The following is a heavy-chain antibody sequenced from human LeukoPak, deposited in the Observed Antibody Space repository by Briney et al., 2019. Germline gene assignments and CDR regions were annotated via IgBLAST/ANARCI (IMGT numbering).Heavy chain of an antibody. Sequence: GGSLRLSCAASGFTFSSYSMNWVRQAPGKGLEWVSSISSSSSYIYYAGSVKGRFTISRDNAKNSLYLQMNSLRAEDTAVYYCARATTVVAYDYWGQGTLVTVSS. CDR1: GFTFSSYS. D-gene: IGHD4-23*01. J-gene: IGHJ4*02. CDR2: ISSSSSYI. V-gene: IGHV3-21*01. CDR3: ARATTVVAYDY.